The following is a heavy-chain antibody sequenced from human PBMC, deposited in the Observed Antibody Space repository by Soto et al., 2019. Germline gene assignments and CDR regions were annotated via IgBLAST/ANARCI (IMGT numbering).Heavy chain of an antibody. CDR1: GFTFDDYT. V-gene: IGHV3-43*01. Sequence: GGSLRLSCAASGFTFDDYTLRLVRQAPGKGLERVSLISWDGGSTYYADSVKGRFTISRDNSKNSLYLQMNSLRTEDTALYYCAKDLTGDDVRYYYYYGMDVWGQGTTVTVSS. CDR3: AKDLTGDDVRYYYYYGMDV. D-gene: IGHD7-27*01. CDR2: ISWDGGST. J-gene: IGHJ6*02.